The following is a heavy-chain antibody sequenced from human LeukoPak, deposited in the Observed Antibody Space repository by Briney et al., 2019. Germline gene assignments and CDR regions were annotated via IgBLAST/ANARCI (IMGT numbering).Heavy chain of an antibody. CDR2: LYSGGGT. D-gene: IGHD6-19*01. J-gene: IGHJ4*02. CDR3: ARAGGLRIAVAPIDY. CDR1: GFTVSSNY. V-gene: IGHV3-53*01. Sequence: PGGSLRLSCAASGFTVSSNYMTWVRQAPGKGLEWVSTLYSGGGTFYADSVKGRFSISRDNSKNTLDLHMSNLRAEDTAVYYCARAGGLRIAVAPIDYWGQGTLVTVSS.